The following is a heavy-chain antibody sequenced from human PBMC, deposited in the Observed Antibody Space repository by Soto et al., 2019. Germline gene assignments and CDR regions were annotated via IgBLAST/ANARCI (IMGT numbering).Heavy chain of an antibody. CDR2: ISGSGGST. J-gene: IGHJ4*02. CDR3: AKAPVDYVWGSYDY. Sequence: GGSLRLSCAASGFTFSSYAMSWVRQAPGKGMEWVSAISGSGGSTYYADSVKGRFTISRDNSKNTLYLQMNSLRAEDTAVYYCAKAPVDYVWGSYDYWGQGTLVTVSS. D-gene: IGHD3-16*01. V-gene: IGHV3-23*01. CDR1: GFTFSSYA.